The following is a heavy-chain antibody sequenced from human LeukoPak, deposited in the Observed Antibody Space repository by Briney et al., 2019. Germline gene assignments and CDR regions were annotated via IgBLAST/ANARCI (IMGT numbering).Heavy chain of an antibody. D-gene: IGHD3-10*01. CDR2: ISYDGSNK. CDR1: GFTFSSYG. V-gene: IGHV3-30*18. J-gene: IGHJ4*02. CDR3: AKRKDSFDYGSGSLDY. Sequence: PGGSLRLSCAASGFTFSSYGMHWVRQAPGKGLEWVAVISYDGSNKYYADSVKGRFTISRDNSKNTLYLQMNSLRAEDTAVYYCAKRKDSFDYGSGSLDYWGQGTLVTVSS.